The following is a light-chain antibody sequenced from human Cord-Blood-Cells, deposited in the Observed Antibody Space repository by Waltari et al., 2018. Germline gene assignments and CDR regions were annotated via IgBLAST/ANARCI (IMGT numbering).Light chain of an antibody. CDR1: SSDVGSYNL. Sequence: QSALTQPASVSGSPGQSITISCTGTSSDVGSYNLVSWYQQHPGKAPKLMIYEGSKRPSGVSNRFSGFKSGNTASLTISGLQAEHEADYYCCSYAGSSTYVFGTGTKVTVL. J-gene: IGLJ1*01. CDR2: EGS. CDR3: CSYAGSSTYV. V-gene: IGLV2-23*01.